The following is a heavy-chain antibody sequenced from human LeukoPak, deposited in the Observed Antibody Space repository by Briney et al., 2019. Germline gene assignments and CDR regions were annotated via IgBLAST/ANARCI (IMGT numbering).Heavy chain of an antibody. J-gene: IGHJ6*03. Sequence: SETLSLTCTVSGGSISSYYRSWLRQPAGKGLEYLGVIYTTGSTNYNPSLKSRVTVSRDTSKNQFSLKLTSVTAADTAVYYCARGGHFFDVWGKGTTVTVSS. CDR1: GGSISSYY. CDR3: ARGGHFFDV. V-gene: IGHV4-4*07. D-gene: IGHD3-16*01. CDR2: IYTTGST.